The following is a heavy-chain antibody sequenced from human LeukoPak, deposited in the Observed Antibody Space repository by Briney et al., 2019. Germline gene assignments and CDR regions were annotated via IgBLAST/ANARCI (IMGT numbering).Heavy chain of an antibody. D-gene: IGHD6-13*01. J-gene: IGHJ5*02. V-gene: IGHV1-69*05. CDR3: ARDSSSWYYWFDP. CDR1: GGTFGSYA. Sequence: SVKVSCKASGGTFGSYAISWVRQAPGQGLEWMGGIIPIFGTANYAQKFQGRVTITTDESTSTAYMELSSLRSEDTAVYYCARDSSSWYYWFDPWGQGTLVTVSP. CDR2: IIPIFGTA.